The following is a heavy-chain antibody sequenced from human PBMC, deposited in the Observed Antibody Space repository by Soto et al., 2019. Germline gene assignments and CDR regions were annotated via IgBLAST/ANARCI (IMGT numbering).Heavy chain of an antibody. Sequence: GESLKISCKGSGYSFAGYWITWVRQKPGKGLEWMGRVDPSDSQTYYSPSFRGHVTISVTKSITTVFLQWSSLRASDTAMYYCARQIFDSDSGPNFEYYSDPSGQGT. D-gene: IGHD3-9*01. V-gene: IGHV5-10-1*01. CDR1: GYSFAGYW. J-gene: IGHJ5*02. CDR2: VDPSDSQT. CDR3: ARQIFDSDSGPNFEYYSDP.